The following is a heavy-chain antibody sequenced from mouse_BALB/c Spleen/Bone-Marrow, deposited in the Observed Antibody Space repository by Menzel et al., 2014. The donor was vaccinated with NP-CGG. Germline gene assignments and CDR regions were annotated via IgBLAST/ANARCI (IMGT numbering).Heavy chain of an antibody. J-gene: IGHJ2*01. V-gene: IGHV7-3*02. CDR1: GFTFTDYY. CDR2: IRNKPNGYTT. CDR3: ARDDYGRGY. D-gene: IGHD1-1*01. Sequence: EVMLVESGGGLVQPGGSLRLSCATSGFTFTDYYMSWVRQPPGKALEWLGFIRNKPNGYTTEYSASVKVRFTISRDNSQSILYLQMNTLRAEDSATYYCARDDYGRGYWGQGTTLTVSS.